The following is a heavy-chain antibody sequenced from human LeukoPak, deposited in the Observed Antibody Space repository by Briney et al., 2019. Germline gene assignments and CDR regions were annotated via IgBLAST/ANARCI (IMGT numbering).Heavy chain of an antibody. D-gene: IGHD5-24*01. CDR2: ISGSGDSK. V-gene: IGHV3-23*01. CDR1: GFTFSSYS. J-gene: IGHJ4*02. Sequence: PGGSLRLSCAASGFTFSSYSMSWVRQAPGKGLECVSDISGSGDSKYYADSVKGRFTISRDNSKNTLYLQMNSLRAGDTAVYYCAKDREEVEMSTIVDYWGQGTLVTVSS. CDR3: AKDREEVEMSTIVDY.